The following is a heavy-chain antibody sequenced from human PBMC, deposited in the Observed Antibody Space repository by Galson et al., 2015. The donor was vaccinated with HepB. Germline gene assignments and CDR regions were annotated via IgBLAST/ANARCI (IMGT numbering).Heavy chain of an antibody. J-gene: IGHJ4*02. CDR2: INPSGGST. CDR3: ARTPSLSIAVAGTFDY. D-gene: IGHD6-19*01. CDR1: GYTFTRYY. V-gene: IGHV1-46*01. Sequence: SVKVSCKASGYTFTRYYMHWVRQAPGQGLEWMGIINPSGGSTSYAQKFQGRVTMTRDTSTSTVYMELSSLRSEDTAVYYCARTPSLSIAVAGTFDYWGQGTLVTVSS.